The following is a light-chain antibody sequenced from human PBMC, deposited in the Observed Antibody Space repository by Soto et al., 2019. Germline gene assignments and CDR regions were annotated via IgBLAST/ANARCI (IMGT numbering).Light chain of an antibody. Sequence: QYALTQPASVSGSPGQSITISCSGTNSDDGGYNYVSWYQQHPGKAPKLMIYDVSYRPSGISNLFSGSKSDNTASLTISVLQAEDEADYYCCSYTTSNTRQIVFGTGTKVTVL. CDR3: CSYTTSNTRQIV. CDR2: DVS. J-gene: IGLJ1*01. CDR1: NSDDGGYNY. V-gene: IGLV2-14*01.